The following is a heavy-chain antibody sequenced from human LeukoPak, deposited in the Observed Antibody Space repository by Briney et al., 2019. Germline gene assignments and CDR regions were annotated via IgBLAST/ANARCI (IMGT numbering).Heavy chain of an antibody. V-gene: IGHV4-39*01. J-gene: IGHJ4*02. CDR3: ATHFSGYYKFYFDD. D-gene: IGHD3-3*01. CDR1: GGFISSSSYY. Sequence: SETLSLTCTVSGGFISSSSYYWGWIRQPPGKGLEWIRCIDYSESTYYNPSLKSRVTISVESSKNQFSLKLSSVTAADAAVYRCATHFSGYYKFYFDDWGQRTPVTVSS. CDR2: IDYSEST.